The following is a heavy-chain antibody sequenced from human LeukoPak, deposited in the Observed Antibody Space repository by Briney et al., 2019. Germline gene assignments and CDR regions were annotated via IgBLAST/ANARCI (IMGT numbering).Heavy chain of an antibody. V-gene: IGHV3-7*01. CDR1: GFTFSTYW. CDR2: IQQHGSEK. D-gene: IGHD3-10*01. J-gene: IGHJ6*03. CDR3: ARDSFTMVRGVIISYYYYYMDV. Sequence: GGSLRLSCAASGFTFSTYWMSWVRQAPGKGLEWVANIQQHGSEKYYVDSVKGRFTMSRDNAKNSLYLQMNSLRAEDTAVYYCARDSFTMVRGVIISYYYYYMDVWGKGTTVTISS.